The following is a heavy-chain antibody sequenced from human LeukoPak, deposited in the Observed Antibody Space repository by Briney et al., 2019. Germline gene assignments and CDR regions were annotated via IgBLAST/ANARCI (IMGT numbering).Heavy chain of an antibody. CDR1: GYTFINYA. V-gene: IGHV1-18*01. Sequence: ASVKVSCKTSGYTFINYAITWVRQAPGGGLEWMGTISTYNGYRSHAQKFRGRVTMTTDTSTSTAYMDLESLTSDDTAVYYCVRVGDTITRVLSPLTPIDFWGRGTLITVSS. J-gene: IGHJ4*02. CDR2: ISTYNGYR. D-gene: IGHD4-11*01. CDR3: VRVGDTITRVLSPLTPIDF.